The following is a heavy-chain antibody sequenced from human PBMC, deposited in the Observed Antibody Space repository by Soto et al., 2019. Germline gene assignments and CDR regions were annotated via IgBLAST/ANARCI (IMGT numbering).Heavy chain of an antibody. V-gene: IGHV3-23*01. Sequence: PGGALGLSCAASGFTFSSYAMSWVRQAPGKGLEWVSAISGSGGSTYYADSVKGRFTISRDNSKNTLYLQMNSLRAEDTAVYYCAKEYYYDSSGLDYWGQGTLVTVSS. CDR1: GFTFSSYA. J-gene: IGHJ4*02. CDR3: AKEYYYDSSGLDY. D-gene: IGHD3-22*01. CDR2: ISGSGGST.